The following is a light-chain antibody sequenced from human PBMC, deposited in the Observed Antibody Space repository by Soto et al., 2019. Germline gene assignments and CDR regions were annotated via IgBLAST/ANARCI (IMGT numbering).Light chain of an antibody. Sequence: EVVKTQSPATLSVSLGESATLSCRASQSVDGYLAWYQQKPGQAPRRLIYGASTRATGFTARFRGGGSGTEFTLTISSLQSEDSAVYYCQQYHKWPPITFGQGTRMEIK. CDR3: QQYHKWPPIT. J-gene: IGKJ5*01. CDR2: GAS. V-gene: IGKV3-15*01. CDR1: QSVDGY.